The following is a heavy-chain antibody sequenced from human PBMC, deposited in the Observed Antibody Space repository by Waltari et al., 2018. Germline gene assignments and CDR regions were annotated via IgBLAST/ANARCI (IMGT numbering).Heavy chain of an antibody. Sequence: QVQLVQSGAEVKKPGSSVKVSCKASGGTFSSYAISWVRQAPGQGLEWMGGIIPSLGTANYAQKFQGRVTITADKSTSTAYMELSSLRSEDTAVYYCAREDRPYYDFWSGYGAGGYWGQGTLVTVSS. J-gene: IGHJ4*02. CDR1: GGTFSSYA. CDR3: AREDRPYYDFWSGYGAGGY. V-gene: IGHV1-69*14. D-gene: IGHD3-3*01. CDR2: IIPSLGTA.